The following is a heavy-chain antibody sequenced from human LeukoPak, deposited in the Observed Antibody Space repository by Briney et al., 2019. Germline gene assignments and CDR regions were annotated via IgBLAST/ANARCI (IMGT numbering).Heavy chain of an antibody. CDR3: MKDVSNFIGASDA. V-gene: IGHV3-23*01. Sequence: GGSLRLSCAASGFAFSSDAMTWVRQTPGKGLEWVSTIDISGDVTNYADSVKGRFTISRDNSKNTLYLQVNSLRVEDTAIYYCMKDVSNFIGASDAWGQGTMVTVSS. J-gene: IGHJ3*01. CDR2: IDISGDVT. D-gene: IGHD2-8*01. CDR1: GFAFSSDA.